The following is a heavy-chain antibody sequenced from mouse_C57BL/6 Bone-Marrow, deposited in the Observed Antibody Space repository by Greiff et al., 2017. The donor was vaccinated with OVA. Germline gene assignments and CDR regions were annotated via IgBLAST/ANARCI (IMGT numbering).Heavy chain of an antibody. J-gene: IGHJ4*01. CDR3: TTLYYYGSFYAMDY. CDR2: IDPENGDT. D-gene: IGHD1-1*01. Sequence: VQLQQSGAELVRPGASVKLSCTASGFNIKDAYMHWVKQRPEQGLEWIGWIDPENGDTEYASKFQGKATITADTSSNTAYLQLSSLTSEDTAVYYCTTLYYYGSFYAMDYWGQGTSVTVSS. CDR1: GFNIKDAY. V-gene: IGHV14-4*01.